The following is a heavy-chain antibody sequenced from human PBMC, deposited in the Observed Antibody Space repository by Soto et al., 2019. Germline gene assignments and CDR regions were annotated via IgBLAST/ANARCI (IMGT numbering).Heavy chain of an antibody. CDR3: ARLVYDSRLNYLYFDH. D-gene: IGHD3-22*01. V-gene: IGHV4-4*02. CDR1: GVSIGSGNW. J-gene: IGHJ4*02. CDR2: VYNDGSA. Sequence: PSETLSLTCDVSGVSIGSGNWWSWVRQPPGKGLEWIAEVYNDGSANYHPSLESRATISVDRSKNQFSLRLSSVTAADTGKYYCARLVYDSRLNYLYFDHWGQGTLVTVSS.